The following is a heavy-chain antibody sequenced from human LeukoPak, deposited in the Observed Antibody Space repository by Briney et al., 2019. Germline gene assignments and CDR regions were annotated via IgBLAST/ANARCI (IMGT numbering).Heavy chain of an antibody. Sequence: GGSLRLSCAASGFSVNNNYMTWVRQAPGKGLEWVANIKQDGSEKYYVDSVKGRFTISRDNAKNSLYLQMNSLRAEDTAVYYCVRYHWNDYWGQGTLVTVSS. D-gene: IGHD1-1*01. CDR3: VRYHWNDY. V-gene: IGHV3-7*01. J-gene: IGHJ4*02. CDR1: GFSVNNNY. CDR2: IKQDGSEK.